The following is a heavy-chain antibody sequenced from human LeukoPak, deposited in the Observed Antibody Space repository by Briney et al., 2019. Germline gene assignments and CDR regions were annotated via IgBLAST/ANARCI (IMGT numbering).Heavy chain of an antibody. CDR2: ISSSSSYI. CDR1: GFTFSSYS. V-gene: IGHV3-21*06. Sequence: GGSLRLSCAASGFTFSSYSMNWVRQAPGKGLEGVSSISSSSSYIYYADSVKGRFTISRDNAKNSVYLQMNSLRAEDTAVYYCARVTYYDSSGYPTIDYWGQGTLVTVSS. CDR3: ARVTYYDSSGYPTIDY. J-gene: IGHJ4*02. D-gene: IGHD3-22*01.